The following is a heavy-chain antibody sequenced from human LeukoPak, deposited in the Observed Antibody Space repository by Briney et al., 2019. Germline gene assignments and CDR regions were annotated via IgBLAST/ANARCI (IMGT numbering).Heavy chain of an antibody. V-gene: IGHV4-34*01. CDR2: INHSGST. CDR1: GGSFSGYY. J-gene: IGHJ5*02. CDR3: ARGRDGDPRGNWFDP. D-gene: IGHD4-17*01. Sequence: SETLSLTCAVYGGSFSGYYWSWIRQPPGKGLEWIGEINHSGSTDYNPSLKSRVTISVDTSKNQFSLKLSSVTAADTAVYYCARGRDGDPRGNWFDPWGQGTLVTVSS.